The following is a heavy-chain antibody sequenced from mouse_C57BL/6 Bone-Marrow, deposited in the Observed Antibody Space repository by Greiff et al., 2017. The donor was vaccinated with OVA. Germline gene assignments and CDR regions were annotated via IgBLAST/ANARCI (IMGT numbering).Heavy chain of an antibody. CDR2: IWSGGST. V-gene: IGHV2-2*01. D-gene: IGHD2-4*01. Sequence: QVQLQQSGPGLVQPSQSLSITCTVSGFSLTSYGVHWVRQSPGKGLEWLGVIWSGGSTDYTAAFISRLSISKDNSKSQVFFKMNSLQADDTAIYYCARGGITTKKKSWFAYWGQGTLVTVSA. CDR3: ARGGITTKKKSWFAY. CDR1: GFSLTSYG. J-gene: IGHJ3*01.